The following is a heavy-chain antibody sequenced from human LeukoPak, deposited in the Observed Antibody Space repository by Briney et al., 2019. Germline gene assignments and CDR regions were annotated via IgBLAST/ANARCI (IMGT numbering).Heavy chain of an antibody. D-gene: IGHD2-2*01. CDR2: IIPIFGTA. V-gene: IGHV1-69*13. J-gene: IGHJ4*02. Sequence: GASVKVSCKASGGTFSSYAISWVRQAPGQGLEWMGGIIPIFGTANYAQKFQGRVTITADESTSTAYMELSSLRSEDTAVYYCARAPFVPAAQTTPLDYWGQGTLVTVSS. CDR1: GGTFSSYA. CDR3: ARAPFVPAAQTTPLDY.